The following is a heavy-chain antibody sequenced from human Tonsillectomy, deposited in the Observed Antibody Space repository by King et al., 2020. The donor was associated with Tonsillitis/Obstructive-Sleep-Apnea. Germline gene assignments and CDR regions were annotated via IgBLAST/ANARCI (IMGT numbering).Heavy chain of an antibody. V-gene: IGHV5-10-1*03. D-gene: IGHD1-26*01. CDR1: GYSFTSYW. Sequence: VQLVESGAEVKKPGESLRISCKGSGYSFTSYWISWVRQMPGKGMEWMGRIDPSDSYTNYSPSFQGHVTISADKSISTAYLQWSSLKASDTSMYYCAAQLGIVGATCYWGQGTLVTVSS. J-gene: IGHJ4*02. CDR3: AAQLGIVGATCY. CDR2: IDPSDSYT.